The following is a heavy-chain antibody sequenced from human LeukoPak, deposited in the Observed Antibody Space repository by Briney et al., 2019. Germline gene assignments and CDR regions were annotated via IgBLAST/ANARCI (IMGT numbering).Heavy chain of an antibody. Sequence: SETLSLTCTVSSGSISSGSYYWSWIRQPAGKGLEWIGRIYTSGSTNYNPSLKSRVTISVDTSKNQFFLKLSSVTAADTAVYYCARRRGYSYGYVPSYYYYMDVWGKGTTVTISS. V-gene: IGHV4-61*02. CDR1: SGSISSGSYY. CDR3: ARRRGYSYGYVPSYYYYMDV. CDR2: IYTSGST. J-gene: IGHJ6*03. D-gene: IGHD5-18*01.